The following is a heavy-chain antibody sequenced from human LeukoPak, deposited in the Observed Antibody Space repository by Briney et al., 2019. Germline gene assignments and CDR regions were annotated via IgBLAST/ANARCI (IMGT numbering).Heavy chain of an antibody. Sequence: ASVRVSCKASGYTFARYYMHWVRQAPGQGLEWMGIINPSGGSARYAQKFQGRVTMTRDTSTSTVYMEVSSLRSEDTAVYYCARLADYDSSGYLSYWGQGTLVTVSS. CDR3: ARLADYDSSGYLSY. CDR1: GYTFARYY. CDR2: INPSGGSA. D-gene: IGHD3-22*01. J-gene: IGHJ4*02. V-gene: IGHV1-46*01.